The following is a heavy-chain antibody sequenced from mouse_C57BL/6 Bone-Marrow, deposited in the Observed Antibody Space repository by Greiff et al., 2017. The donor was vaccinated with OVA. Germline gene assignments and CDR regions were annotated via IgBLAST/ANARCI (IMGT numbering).Heavy chain of an antibody. V-gene: IGHV1-81*01. Sequence: VQLQQSGAELARPGASVKLSCKASGYTFTSSGISWVKQRTGQGLEWIGEIYPRSGNTYYNEKFKGKATLTADNSSSTAYMELLSLTSEDSAVYFCARSLVLYYFDYWGQGTTLTVSS. D-gene: IGHD6-2*01. J-gene: IGHJ2*01. CDR1: GYTFTSSG. CDR3: ARSLVLYYFDY. CDR2: IYPRSGNT.